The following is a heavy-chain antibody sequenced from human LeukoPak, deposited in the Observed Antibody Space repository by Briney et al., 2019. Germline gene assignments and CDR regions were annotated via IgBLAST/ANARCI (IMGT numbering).Heavy chain of an antibody. CDR3: ARDVANYYDSSGEN. J-gene: IGHJ4*02. Sequence: MPSETLSLTCTVSVASIRIYYWHWIRQPAGKGLEWIGRIYTSGSTNYNPSLKSRVTMSVDTSKNQFSLKLSSVTAADTAVYYCARDVANYYDSSGENWGQGTLVTVSS. CDR1: VASIRIYY. D-gene: IGHD3-22*01. CDR2: IYTSGST. V-gene: IGHV4-4*07.